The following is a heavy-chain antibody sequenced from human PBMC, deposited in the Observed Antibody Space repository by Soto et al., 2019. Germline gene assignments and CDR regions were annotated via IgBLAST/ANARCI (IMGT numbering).Heavy chain of an antibody. V-gene: IGHV3-30*18. CDR2: ISSDGTSR. CDR1: GFTFSSFG. J-gene: IGHJ6*02. D-gene: IGHD4-4*01. CDR3: AKVRVKDYYYYAMDV. Sequence: PGGSLRLSCAASGFTFSSFGMHWVRQAPGKGLEWVAVISSDGTSRFYADSVKGRFTISRDNSKNTLYLPMNSLRAENTAMYYCAKVRVKDYYYYAMDVWGQGTTVTVSS.